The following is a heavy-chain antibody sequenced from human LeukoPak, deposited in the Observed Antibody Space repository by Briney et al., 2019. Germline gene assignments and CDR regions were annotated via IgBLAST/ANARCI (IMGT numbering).Heavy chain of an antibody. CDR1: GFTVSSNY. Sequence: PGGSLRLSCGASGFTVSSNYMSWVRQAPGKGLEWVSVIYSGGSTYYADSVKGRFTISRDNSKNTLYLQMNSLRAEDTAVYYCANINDRSDAFDIWGQGTMVTVSS. J-gene: IGHJ3*02. CDR2: IYSGGST. CDR3: ANINDRSDAFDI. V-gene: IGHV3-53*01.